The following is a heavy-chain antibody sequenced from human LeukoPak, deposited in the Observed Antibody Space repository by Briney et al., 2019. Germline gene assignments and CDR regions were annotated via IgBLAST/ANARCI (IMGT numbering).Heavy chain of an antibody. CDR2: IKQGGSEK. V-gene: IGHV3-7*01. D-gene: IGHD2-15*01. CDR3: ARDNKIVVVVATTRYYYYYGRDV. J-gene: IGHJ6*02. CDR1: GFTFSRYR. Sequence: RTGGSLRLSCAASGFTFSRYRVRWVRQAPGKGLEWVANIKQGGSEKFYVVYVKAGFTISRDNAKNSLYLQMNSLRAENTAVYYCARDNKIVVVVATTRYYYYYGRDVWGQGTTVTVSS.